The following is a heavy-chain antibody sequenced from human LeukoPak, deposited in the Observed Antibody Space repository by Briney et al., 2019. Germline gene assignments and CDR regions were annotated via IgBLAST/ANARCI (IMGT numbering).Heavy chain of an antibody. Sequence: ASVKVSCKASGYTFTSYGISWVRQAPGQGLEWMGWISAYNGNTNYAQKLQGRVTMTTDTSTSTAYMELRSLRSDDPAVYYCARGYSSSWYGTLNWFDPWGQGTLVTVSS. CDR2: ISAYNGNT. CDR1: GYTFTSYG. D-gene: IGHD6-13*01. V-gene: IGHV1-18*01. CDR3: ARGYSSSWYGTLNWFDP. J-gene: IGHJ5*02.